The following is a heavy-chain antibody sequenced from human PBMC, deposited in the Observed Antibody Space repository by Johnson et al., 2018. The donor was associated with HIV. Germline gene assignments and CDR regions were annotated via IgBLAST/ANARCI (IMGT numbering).Heavy chain of an antibody. Sequence: QVQLVESGGGVVQPRGSLRLSCAASGFTFRDYGMHWVRQAPGKGLEWVAFIQYDGSNKYYADSVRGRVTISRDDSKNTLYLRLNSLRPEDSAVYYCAKDVSVVTPSGSFDIWGQGTRVTVSS. D-gene: IGHD4-23*01. CDR3: AKDVSVVTPSGSFDI. V-gene: IGHV3-30*02. CDR1: GFTFRDYG. J-gene: IGHJ3*02. CDR2: IQYDGSNK.